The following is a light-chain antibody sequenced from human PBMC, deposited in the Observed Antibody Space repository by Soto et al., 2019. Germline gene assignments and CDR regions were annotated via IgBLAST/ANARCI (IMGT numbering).Light chain of an antibody. Sequence: EIVMTQSPATLSVSPGERATLSCRASQSVSSNLAWYQQKSCQAPRLLIYGALTRATGIPARFSGSGSGTDFTLTISRLEPEDFAMYYCLHHGSSLWTFGQGTKV. J-gene: IGKJ1*01. CDR2: GAL. CDR3: LHHGSSLWT. V-gene: IGKV3-15*01. CDR1: QSVSSN.